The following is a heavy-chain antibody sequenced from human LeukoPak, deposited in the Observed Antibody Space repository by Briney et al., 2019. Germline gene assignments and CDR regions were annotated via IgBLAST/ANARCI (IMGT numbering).Heavy chain of an antibody. CDR3: ASPSIGTLQKYSSSWYYFDY. CDR1: GFTFSSYA. CDR2: ISGGGGST. Sequence: GGSLRLSCAASGFTFSSYAMSWVRQAPGKGLEWVSAISGGGGSTYYADSVKGRFTISRDNSKSTLFLQMNSLRAEDTAVYYCASPSIGTLQKYSSSWYYFDYWGQGTLVTVSS. J-gene: IGHJ4*02. V-gene: IGHV3-23*01. D-gene: IGHD6-13*01.